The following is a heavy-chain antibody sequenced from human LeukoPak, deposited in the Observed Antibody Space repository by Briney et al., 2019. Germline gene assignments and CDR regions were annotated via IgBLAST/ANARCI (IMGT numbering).Heavy chain of an antibody. CDR3: AFQRSGYFFSFDY. CDR1: GYSFTSYW. V-gene: IGHV5-51*01. CDR2: IYPGDPDT. D-gene: IGHD3-22*01. J-gene: IGHJ4*02. Sequence: GESLKISCKGSGYSFTSYWIGWVRQMPGKGLEWMGIIYPGDPDTRYSPSFQGQVTISADKSISTAYLQWSSLKASDTAMYYCAFQRSGYFFSFDYWGQGTLVTVSS.